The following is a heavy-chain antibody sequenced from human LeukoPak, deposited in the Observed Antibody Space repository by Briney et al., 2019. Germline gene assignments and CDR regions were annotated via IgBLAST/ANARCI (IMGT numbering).Heavy chain of an antibody. D-gene: IGHD1-26*01. CDR1: GFTVGSKY. CDR3: AKRRIVGAVDDAFDI. J-gene: IGHJ3*02. V-gene: IGHV3-53*01. Sequence: GGSLRLSCAVSGFTVGSKYMSWVRQAPGKGLEWLSVIHDGDATIYADSVKARITISRDHSKNTLYLQMNSLRVEDTAVYYCAKRRIVGAVDDAFDIWGQGTMVTVSS. CDR2: IHDGDAT.